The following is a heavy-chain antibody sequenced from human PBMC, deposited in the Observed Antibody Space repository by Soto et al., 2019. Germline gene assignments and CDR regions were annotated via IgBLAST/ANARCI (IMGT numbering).Heavy chain of an antibody. CDR3: AKEVPHSYQIDY. Sequence: SETLSLTCTVSGGSLSTYYWSWIRQPPGKGLEWIGYIYYTGSTDYNPSLTSRVTISVDTSKNQFSLKLNSVTAADTAVYYCAKEVPHSYQIDYWGQGTLVTVSS. D-gene: IGHD5-18*01. CDR2: IYYTGST. CDR1: GGSLSTYY. V-gene: IGHV4-59*01. J-gene: IGHJ4*02.